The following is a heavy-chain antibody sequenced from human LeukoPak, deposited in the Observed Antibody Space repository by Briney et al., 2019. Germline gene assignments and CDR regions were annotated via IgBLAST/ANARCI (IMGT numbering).Heavy chain of an antibody. V-gene: IGHV3-15*01. CDR1: GLTFNIAW. Sequence: GGSLRLSCAVSGLTFNIAWMSWVRQAPGKGLEWVGRIKSKNDGGATDYAAPVKGRFTISRDDSKNTVYLQMHSLRSEDTAVDYCATHFPAPGESTDYLGQGTLVTVSS. J-gene: IGHJ4*02. D-gene: IGHD3-10*01. CDR3: ATHFPAPGESTDY. CDR2: IKSKNDGGAT.